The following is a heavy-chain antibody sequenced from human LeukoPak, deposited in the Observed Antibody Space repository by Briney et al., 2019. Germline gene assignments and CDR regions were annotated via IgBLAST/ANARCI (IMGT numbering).Heavy chain of an antibody. CDR1: GFTFSSFW. Sequence: GGSLRLSCAASGFTFSSFWMMWLPQAPGKGRVGVTNINQGGSEKDHMDSVRGRFTISRYNAKNALYLQMSRLRAEDTPVYCCSSSGSSWYGACDIWGEGTMVTVSS. CDR3: SSSGSSWYGACDI. CDR2: INQGGSEK. V-gene: IGHV3-7*01. J-gene: IGHJ3*02. D-gene: IGHD6-13*01.